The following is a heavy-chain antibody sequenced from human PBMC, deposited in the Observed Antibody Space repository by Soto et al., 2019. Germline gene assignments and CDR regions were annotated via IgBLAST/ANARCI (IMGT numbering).Heavy chain of an antibody. D-gene: IGHD3-22*01. CDR1: GFTFSSYA. CDR2: ISYDGSNK. Sequence: QVQLVESGGGVVQPGRSLRLSCAASGFTFSSYAMHWVRQAPGKGLEWVAVISYDGSNKYYADSVKGRFTISRDNSKNKLYLQMNSLRAEDTAVYYCARGRQYYCDYGFADYWGQGTLVTVSS. J-gene: IGHJ4*02. V-gene: IGHV3-30-3*01. CDR3: ARGRQYYCDYGFADY.